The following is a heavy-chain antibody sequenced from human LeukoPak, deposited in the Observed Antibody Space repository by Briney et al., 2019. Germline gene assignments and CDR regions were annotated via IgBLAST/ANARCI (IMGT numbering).Heavy chain of an antibody. CDR3: ARMVRGVTSIGDY. Sequence: GASVKVSCKASGYTFSGYGITRVRQAPGQGLEWMGWISAYNGNTKNAQKFQGRVTMTTDTSTSTAYMELSSLRSDDTAVYYCARMVRGVTSIGDYWGQGTLVTVSS. D-gene: IGHD3-10*01. J-gene: IGHJ4*02. V-gene: IGHV1-18*01. CDR1: GYTFSGYG. CDR2: ISAYNGNT.